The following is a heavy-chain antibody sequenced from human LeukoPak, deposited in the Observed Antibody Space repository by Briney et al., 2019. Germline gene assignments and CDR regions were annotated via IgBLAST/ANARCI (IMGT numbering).Heavy chain of an antibody. Sequence: PGGSLRLSCAASGFTFSSYAMHWVRQAPGKGLEWVAVISYDGSNKYYADSVKGRCTISRDNSKNTLYLQMNSLRAEDTAVYYCARDGQDDFWSGYLYYYYYYMDVWGKGTTVTVSS. V-gene: IGHV3-30-3*01. CDR3: ARDGQDDFWSGYLYYYYYYMDV. CDR2: ISYDGSNK. CDR1: GFTFSSYA. D-gene: IGHD3-3*01. J-gene: IGHJ6*03.